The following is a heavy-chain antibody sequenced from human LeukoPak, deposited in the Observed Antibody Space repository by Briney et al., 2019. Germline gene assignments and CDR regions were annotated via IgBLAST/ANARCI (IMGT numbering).Heavy chain of an antibody. D-gene: IGHD6-19*01. CDR1: GYTFTSYY. CDR3: ARDRRSGWYDY. V-gene: IGHV1-46*01. CDR2: ISPSGGST. Sequence: GASVKVSCKASGYTFTSYYMHWVRQAPGQGLEWMGIISPSGGSTSYAQKFQGRVTMTRDTSTSTVYMELSSLRSEDTAVYYCARDRRSGWYDYWGQGTLVTVSS. J-gene: IGHJ4*02.